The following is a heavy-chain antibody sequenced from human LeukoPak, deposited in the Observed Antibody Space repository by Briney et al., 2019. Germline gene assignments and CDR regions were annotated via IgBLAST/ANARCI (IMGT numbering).Heavy chain of an antibody. CDR1: GYTFTSYG. CDR2: ISAYNGNT. J-gene: IGHJ5*02. Sequence: ASVKVSCKASGYTFTSYGISWVRQAPGQGLEWMGWISAYNGNTNYAQKLQGRVTMTTDTSTSTAYMELRSLRSDDTAVYYCARWGIAAAGTSRTNLNWFDPWGQGTLVTVSS. CDR3: ARWGIAAAGTSRTNLNWFDP. D-gene: IGHD6-13*01. V-gene: IGHV1-18*04.